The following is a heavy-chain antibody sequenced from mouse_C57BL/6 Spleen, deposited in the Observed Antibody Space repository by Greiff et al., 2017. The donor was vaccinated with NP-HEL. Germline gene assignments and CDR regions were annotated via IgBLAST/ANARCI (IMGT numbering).Heavy chain of an antibody. D-gene: IGHD1-3*01. CDR1: GYTFTGYW. Sequence: QVQLQQSGAELMKPGASVKLPCKATGYTFTGYWIEWVKQRPGHGLEWIGEIIPGSGSTNYNEKFKGKATLTADTSSNTAYMQLSSLTTEKSDDSDCERRGGELYPYFDYWGQGTTLTVSS. V-gene: IGHV1-9*01. CDR3: ERRGGELYPYFDY. J-gene: IGHJ2*01. CDR2: IIPGSGST.